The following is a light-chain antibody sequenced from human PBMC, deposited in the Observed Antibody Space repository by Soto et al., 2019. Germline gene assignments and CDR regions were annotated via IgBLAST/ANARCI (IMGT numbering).Light chain of an antibody. V-gene: IGKV1-12*01. CDR3: QQGDSFPFT. J-gene: IGKJ4*01. Sequence: DIQMTQSPSSVSASVGDTVTITCRASQDISSWVAWYQQKPGKAPKLLISAASSLQSGVPTRFSGSGSGTHFTLIISGLQPEDLATYFCQQGDSFPFTFGGGTKVEIK. CDR2: AAS. CDR1: QDISSW.